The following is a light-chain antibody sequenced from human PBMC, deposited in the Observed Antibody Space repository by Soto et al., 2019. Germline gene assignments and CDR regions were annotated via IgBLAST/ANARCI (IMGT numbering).Light chain of an antibody. J-gene: IGKJ5*01. CDR3: QQYNSWPPIT. Sequence: EIVMTQSPATLSVSPGESATLSCRASQSVSSDLAWYQQKPGQAPRLLIYYTSTRATGFPARFSGGGSGTEFTLTISSLQSEDFAVYYCQQYNSWPPITFGQGTRLEIK. V-gene: IGKV3-15*01. CDR1: QSVSSD. CDR2: YTS.